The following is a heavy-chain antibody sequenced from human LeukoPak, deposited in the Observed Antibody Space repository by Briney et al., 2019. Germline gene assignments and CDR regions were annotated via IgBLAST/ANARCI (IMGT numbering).Heavy chain of an antibody. Sequence: ASVKVSCKASGYTFTGYYMHWVRQAPGQGLEWMGWINPNSGGTNYAQKFQGGVTMTRDTSISTAYMELSRLRSDDTAVYYCASSARYFDWALSPPYYYYGMDVWGQGTTVTVSS. CDR3: ASSARYFDWALSPPYYYYGMDV. D-gene: IGHD3-9*01. J-gene: IGHJ6*02. V-gene: IGHV1-2*02. CDR2: INPNSGGT. CDR1: GYTFTGYY.